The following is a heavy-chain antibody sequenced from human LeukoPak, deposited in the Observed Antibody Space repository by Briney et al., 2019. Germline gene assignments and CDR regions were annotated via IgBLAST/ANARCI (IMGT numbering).Heavy chain of an antibody. V-gene: IGHV1-18*01. Sequence: ASVKLSCKASGYTFTSYGISWVRQAPGQGLEWMGWISAYNGNTNYAQKLQGRVTMTTDTSTSTAYMELRSLRSDDTAVYYCTRDLGQWLLQGIFFDYWGQGTLVTVSS. J-gene: IGHJ4*02. CDR3: TRDLGQWLLQGIFFDY. CDR2: ISAYNGNT. D-gene: IGHD5-12*01. CDR1: GYTFTSYG.